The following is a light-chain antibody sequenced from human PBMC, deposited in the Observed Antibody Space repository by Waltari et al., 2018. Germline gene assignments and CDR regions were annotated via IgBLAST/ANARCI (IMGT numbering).Light chain of an antibody. V-gene: IGLV2-14*03. CDR2: DVT. J-gene: IGLJ2*01. Sequence: QSALTQPASVSGSPGQSITISFPGTRSDIGGPFYVPLYRQYPGYAPTLVIFDVTNRPPGVSDRFSGSKSGNTASLTISGLQADDEADYYCSSYAGTTSVFGGGTKVTVL. CDR1: RSDIGGPFY. CDR3: SSYAGTTSV.